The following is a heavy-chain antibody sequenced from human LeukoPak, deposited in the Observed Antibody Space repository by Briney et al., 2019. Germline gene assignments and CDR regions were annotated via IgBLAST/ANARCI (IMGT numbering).Heavy chain of an antibody. D-gene: IGHD3-9*01. V-gene: IGHV1-2*02. Sequence: ASVKVSCKTSGYSFTAHYIHWVRQAPGQALQWLAYIDCGAGDTNYAQPSQGRVTMTRDTSISTAYMELSRLRSDDTAVYYCARAPYFDWLFGYGMDVWGQGTTVTVSS. CDR1: GYSFTAHY. J-gene: IGHJ6*02. CDR3: ARAPYFDWLFGYGMDV. CDR2: IDCGAGDT.